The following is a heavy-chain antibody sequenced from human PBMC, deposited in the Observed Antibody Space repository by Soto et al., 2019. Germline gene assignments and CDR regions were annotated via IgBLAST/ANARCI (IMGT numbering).Heavy chain of an antibody. D-gene: IGHD3-10*01. Sequence: GGSLRLSCSASGFTFSSYAMHWVRQAPGKGLEYVSAISSNGGSTYYADSVKGRFTISRDNSKNTLYLQMSSLRAEDTAVYYCVKDRYGSGSYADYWGQGTLVTVSS. V-gene: IGHV3-64D*08. CDR2: ISSNGGST. J-gene: IGHJ4*02. CDR1: GFTFSSYA. CDR3: VKDRYGSGSYADY.